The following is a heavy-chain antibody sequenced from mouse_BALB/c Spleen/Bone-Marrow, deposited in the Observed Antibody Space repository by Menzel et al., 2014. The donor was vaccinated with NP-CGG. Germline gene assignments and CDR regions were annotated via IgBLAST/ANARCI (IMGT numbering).Heavy chain of an antibody. Sequence: VQLQQSGAELVRPGSSVKISCKASGYPFSSYWMNWVKQRPGQGLEWIGQIYPGDGETNYNGKFRGNATLTADKSSSTAYMQLISLTSEDPAVNFCARKYGDYWGQGTTLTVSS. J-gene: IGHJ2*01. CDR1: GYPFSSYW. CDR3: ARKYGDY. CDR2: IYPGDGET. D-gene: IGHD2-10*02. V-gene: IGHV1-80*01.